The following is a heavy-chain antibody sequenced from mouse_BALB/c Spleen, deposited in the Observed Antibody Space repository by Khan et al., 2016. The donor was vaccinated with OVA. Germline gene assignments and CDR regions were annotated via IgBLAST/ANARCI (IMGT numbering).Heavy chain of an antibody. CDR2: INSGGHYT. J-gene: IGHJ3*01. V-gene: IGHV5-6*01. Sequence: EVELVESGGDLVKTGGSLKLSCAASGFTFSTYGMSWVRQTPDKRLEWVATINSGGHYTYYIDHMKGRFTISRDNAKNILYLQMTSLRSEDTAMYYCARLAYYYNSEGVAYWGQGTLVTVSA. CDR3: ARLAYYYNSEGVAY. CDR1: GFTFSTYG. D-gene: IGHD1-1*02.